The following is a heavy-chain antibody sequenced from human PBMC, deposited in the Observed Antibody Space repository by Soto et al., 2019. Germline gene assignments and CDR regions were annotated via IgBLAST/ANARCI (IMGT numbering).Heavy chain of an antibody. CDR2: IYYTGST. D-gene: IGHD3-3*01. J-gene: IGHJ4*02. CDR3: ASWSGLYSHRASNVEY. V-gene: IGHV4-61*01. CDR1: GGSVSSGSYY. Sequence: PSETLSLTCTVSGGSVSSGSYYWSWIRQPPGKGLEWLGYIYYTGSTNYNPSLKSRVTMSVDTSKNQFSLKLSSVTAADTAVYFCASWSGLYSHRASNVEYWGQGTLVTLSS.